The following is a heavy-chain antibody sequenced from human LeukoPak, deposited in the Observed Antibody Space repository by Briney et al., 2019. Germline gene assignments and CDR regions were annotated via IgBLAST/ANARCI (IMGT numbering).Heavy chain of an antibody. J-gene: IGHJ6*02. Sequence: GASVKVSCKASGYTLTSYYMHWVRQAPGQGLEWMGIINPSGGSTSYAQKFQGRVTMTRDTSTSTVYMELSSLRSEDTAVYYCASILRDYGDSYYYYGMDVWGQGTTVTVSS. CDR1: GYTLTSYY. CDR3: ASILRDYGDSYYYYGMDV. V-gene: IGHV1-46*01. CDR2: INPSGGST. D-gene: IGHD4-17*01.